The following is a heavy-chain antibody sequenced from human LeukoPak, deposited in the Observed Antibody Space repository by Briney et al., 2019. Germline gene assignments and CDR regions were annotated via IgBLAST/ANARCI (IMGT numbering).Heavy chain of an antibody. D-gene: IGHD3-10*01. Sequence: EASVKVSCKASGGTFSSYAISWVRQAPGQGLEWMGGIIPIFGTANYAQKFQGRVTITADESTSTAYMELSSLRSEDTVVYYCARLPRPKYYYGSGSYFTWGQGTLVTVSS. CDR1: GGTFSSYA. J-gene: IGHJ5*02. V-gene: IGHV1-69*13. CDR2: IIPIFGTA. CDR3: ARLPRPKYYYGSGSYFT.